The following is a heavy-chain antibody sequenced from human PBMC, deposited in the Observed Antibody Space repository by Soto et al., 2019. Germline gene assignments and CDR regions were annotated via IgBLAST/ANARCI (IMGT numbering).Heavy chain of an antibody. V-gene: IGHV3-53*01. Sequence: DVQLVESGGGLIQPGGSLRLSCVASGLTVSGKKYMAWVRQAPGKGPEWVSGVYDLDGTYYADSVRGRFTTSIDSSRTTVDLQTRDLRPEDTALYFCATWHLREHAYDIWGQGTMVTVSS. CDR1: GLTVSGKKY. J-gene: IGHJ3*02. CDR2: VYDLDGT. CDR3: ATWHLREHAYDI. D-gene: IGHD5-12*01.